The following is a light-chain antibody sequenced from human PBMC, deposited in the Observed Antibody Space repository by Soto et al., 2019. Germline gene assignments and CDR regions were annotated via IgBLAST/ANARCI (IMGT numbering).Light chain of an antibody. Sequence: DIVMTQSPLSLPVTPGEPASISCRSSQSLLHSNGYNYLDWYLQKTGQSPQLLIYLGSNRASGVPDRVSGSGSGTDFTLKISRVEAEDVGVYYCMQALQTPRTFGQGTKVEIK. V-gene: IGKV2-28*01. CDR1: QSLLHSNGYNY. J-gene: IGKJ1*01. CDR3: MQALQTPRT. CDR2: LGS.